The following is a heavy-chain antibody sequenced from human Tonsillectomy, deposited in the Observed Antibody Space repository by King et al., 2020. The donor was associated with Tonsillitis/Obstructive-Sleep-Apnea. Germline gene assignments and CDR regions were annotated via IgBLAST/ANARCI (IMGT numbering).Heavy chain of an antibody. Sequence: VQLVESGAEVKKPGASVKVSCKASGYTFTAYYIHWVRQAPGQGLEWMGWINPNSGGTNYAQKFQAWVTMTRDTSISTAYMELRRLRFDDTAVYYCASGKPAGSSFSNWFDPWGQGTLVTVSS. V-gene: IGHV1-2*04. D-gene: IGHD6-13*01. CDR1: GYTFTAYY. CDR2: INPNSGGT. CDR3: ASGKPAGSSFSNWFDP. J-gene: IGHJ5*02.